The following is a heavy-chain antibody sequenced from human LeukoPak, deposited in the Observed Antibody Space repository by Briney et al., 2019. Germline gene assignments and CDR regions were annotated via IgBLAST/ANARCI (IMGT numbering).Heavy chain of an antibody. CDR1: GFTFTSYA. Sequence: PGGSLRLSCAASGFTFTSYAMHWVRQTPGKGLEWVALISYDGSNKYYADSVKGRFTISRDESRNTVYLQLTYLRVEDTAVYYCAKASWVSSADAVLWGQGTPVTVSS. D-gene: IGHD3-16*01. V-gene: IGHV3-30*07. J-gene: IGHJ4*02. CDR2: ISYDGSNK. CDR3: AKASWVSSADAVL.